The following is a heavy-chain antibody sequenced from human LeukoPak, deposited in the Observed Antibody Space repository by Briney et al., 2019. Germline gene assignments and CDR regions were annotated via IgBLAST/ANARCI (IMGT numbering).Heavy chain of an antibody. Sequence: ASVKVSCKASGYTFTGYYMHWVRQAPGQGLEWMGWINPNSGGTNYAQKFQGRVTMTRDTSISTAYMELSRLRSDDTAVYYCARAHGSSWTFDYWGQGTLVTVSS. D-gene: IGHD6-13*01. CDR2: INPNSGGT. J-gene: IGHJ4*02. V-gene: IGHV1-2*02. CDR1: GYTFTGYY. CDR3: ARAHGSSWTFDY.